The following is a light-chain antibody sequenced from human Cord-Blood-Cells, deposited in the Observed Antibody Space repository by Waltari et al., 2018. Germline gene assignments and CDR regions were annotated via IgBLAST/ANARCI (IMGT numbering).Light chain of an antibody. Sequence: QSALTQPASVSGSPGQSITLSCPGTSSDVGGYNYASWYQQHPGKAPKLMIYNVSKRPSGVSNRFPRSKSGNTASLTISGLQAEDEADYYCSSYTSSSTYVFGTGTKVTVL. CDR1: SSDVGGYNY. CDR3: SSYTSSSTYV. V-gene: IGLV2-14*01. J-gene: IGLJ1*01. CDR2: NVS.